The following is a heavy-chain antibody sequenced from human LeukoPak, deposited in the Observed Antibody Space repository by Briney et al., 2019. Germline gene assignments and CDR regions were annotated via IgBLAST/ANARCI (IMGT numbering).Heavy chain of an antibody. CDR3: ARVPCSSCHFDY. Sequence: ASVKVSCNASGYTFTGYYMHWVRQAPGQGLEWMGWINPNSGGTNYAQKFQGRVTMTRDTSISTAYMELSRLRSDDTAVYYCARVPCSSCHFDYWGQGTLVTVSS. J-gene: IGHJ4*02. V-gene: IGHV1-2*02. CDR1: GYTFTGYY. CDR2: INPNSGGT. D-gene: IGHD6-13*01.